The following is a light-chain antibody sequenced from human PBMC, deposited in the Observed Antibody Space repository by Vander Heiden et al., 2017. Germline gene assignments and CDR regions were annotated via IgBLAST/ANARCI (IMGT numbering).Light chain of an antibody. CDR1: QSISSY. V-gene: IGKV1-39*01. J-gene: IGKJ4*01. CDR3: LQSDSTPIT. CDR2: AAS. Sequence: DIQMTQSPSSLSASVGDRVTITCRASQSISSYLNWYQQKPGKAPKLLIYAASSLQSGVPSRFSGSGSGTDFTLTISRLQPEDFATYYCLQSDSTPITFGGGTRVEMK.